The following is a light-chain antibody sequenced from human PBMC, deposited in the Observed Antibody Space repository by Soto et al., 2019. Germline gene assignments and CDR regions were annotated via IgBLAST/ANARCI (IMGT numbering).Light chain of an antibody. J-gene: IGLJ3*02. CDR3: TSYAGSDIWV. CDR2: EVS. Sequence: QCALTQPPSASGSPGQSVTISCTGTSSDVGGYNYVSWYQQYPGKAPKLMIYEVSKRPSGVPDRFSGSKSGKTASLTVSGLQAEDEADYYCTSYAGSDIWVFGGGTKLTVL. CDR1: SSDVGGYNY. V-gene: IGLV2-8*01.